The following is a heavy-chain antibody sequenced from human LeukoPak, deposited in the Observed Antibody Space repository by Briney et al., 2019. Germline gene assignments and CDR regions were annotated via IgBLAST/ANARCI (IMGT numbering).Heavy chain of an antibody. V-gene: IGHV3-23*01. Sequence: SGGSLRLSCAASGFTFSSYAMSWVRQAPGKGLEWVSAISGSGGSTYYADSVKGRFTISRDNSKNTLYLQMNSLRAEDTAVYYCAKVYSSGWYRDAFDIWGQGTMVTVSS. CDR2: ISGSGGST. J-gene: IGHJ3*02. CDR3: AKVYSSGWYRDAFDI. D-gene: IGHD6-19*01. CDR1: GFTFSSYA.